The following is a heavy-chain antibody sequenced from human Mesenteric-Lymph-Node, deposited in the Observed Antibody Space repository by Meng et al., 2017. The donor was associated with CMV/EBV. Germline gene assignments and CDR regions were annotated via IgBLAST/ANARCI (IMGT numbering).Heavy chain of an antibody. CDR3: AYGDGMDV. J-gene: IGHJ6*02. D-gene: IGHD3-10*01. CDR2: INALSTPM. CDR1: GFTFSSYE. Sequence: GGSLRLSCAASGFTFSSYEMNWVRQAPGKGLEWVSDINALSTPMHYTDSVKGRFTISRDNSKNTLYLQMNSLRAEDTAVYYCAYGDGMDVWGQGTTVTVSS. V-gene: IGHV3-48*01.